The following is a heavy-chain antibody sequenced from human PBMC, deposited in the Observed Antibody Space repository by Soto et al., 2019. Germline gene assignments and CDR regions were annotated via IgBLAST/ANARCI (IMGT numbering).Heavy chain of an antibody. D-gene: IGHD3-22*01. CDR1: GYSISSGYY. CDR3: ARDSDSSGYYYFDY. V-gene: IGHV4-38-2*02. CDR2: IYHSGST. Sequence: PWETLSLTCAVSGYSISSGYYWGWIRQPPGKGLEWIGSIYHSGSTYYNPSLKSRVTISVDTSKNQFSLKLSSVTAADTAVYYCARDSDSSGYYYFDYWGQGTLVTVSS. J-gene: IGHJ4*02.